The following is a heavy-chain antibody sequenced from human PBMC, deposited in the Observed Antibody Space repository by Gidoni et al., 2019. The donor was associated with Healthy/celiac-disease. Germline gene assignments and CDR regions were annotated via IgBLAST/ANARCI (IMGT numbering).Heavy chain of an antibody. D-gene: IGHD3-22*01. V-gene: IGHV4-61*02. J-gene: IGHJ4*02. CDR1: GGSISSGSYY. CDR3: ARDTYYYDSSGNFDY. CDR2: IYTSGST. Sequence: QVQLQESGPGLVKPSQTLSLTCTVSGGSISSGSYYWRWIRQPAGKGLEWIGRIYTSGSTNYNPSLKSRVTISVDTSKNQFSLKLSSVTAADTAVYYCARDTYYYDSSGNFDYWGQGTLVTVSS.